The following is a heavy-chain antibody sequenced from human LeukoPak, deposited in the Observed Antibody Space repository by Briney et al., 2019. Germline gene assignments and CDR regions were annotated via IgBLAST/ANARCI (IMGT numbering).Heavy chain of an antibody. V-gene: IGHV3-74*01. CDR3: ARGPVVPAATSSVYYYYYMDV. Sequence: QTGGSLRLSCAASGFTFSSYWMHWVRQAPGKGLVWVSRINSDGSSTSYADSVKGRFTISRDNAKNTLYLQMNSLRAEDTAVYYCARGPVVPAATSSVYYYYYMDVWGKGTTVTISS. D-gene: IGHD2-2*01. CDR2: INSDGSST. CDR1: GFTFSSYW. J-gene: IGHJ6*03.